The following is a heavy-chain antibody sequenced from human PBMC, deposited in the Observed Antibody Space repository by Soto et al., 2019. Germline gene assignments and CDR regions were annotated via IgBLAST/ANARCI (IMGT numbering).Heavy chain of an antibody. CDR2: IYYSGNT. J-gene: IGHJ2*01. Sequence: KTSETLSLTCNVSGDSIRSYYWSWIRQPPGRGLEWIGYIYYSGNTDYNPSLKSRVTISVDTSKNHFSLKLKSVTAADTAVYYCARYGASGSRRYWYFDLWGRGTLVTVSS. CDR1: GDSIRSYY. V-gene: IGHV4-59*01. D-gene: IGHD6-13*01. CDR3: ARYGASGSRRYWYFDL.